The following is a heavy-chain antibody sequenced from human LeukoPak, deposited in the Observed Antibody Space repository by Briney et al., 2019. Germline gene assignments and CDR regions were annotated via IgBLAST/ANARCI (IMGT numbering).Heavy chain of an antibody. J-gene: IGHJ4*02. V-gene: IGHV4-38-2*02. Sequence: ASETLCLTCSVSGYSISSGYNWGWIRQPPGKGPEWIGSTHHNGPTFYHPSLKSRVTISVDTSLNQVSLNLNSVTAADTAVYYCAREQWGSTFPDYWGQGVLVIVSS. CDR3: AREQWGSTFPDY. CDR1: GYSISSGYN. CDR2: THHNGPT. D-gene: IGHD1-26*01.